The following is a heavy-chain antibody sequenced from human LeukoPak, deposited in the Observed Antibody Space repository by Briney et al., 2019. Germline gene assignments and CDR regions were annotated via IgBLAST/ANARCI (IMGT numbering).Heavy chain of an antibody. CDR2: VNPKIGDT. CDR1: GYRFADYY. Sequence: GASVKVSCKPSGYRFADYYVHWVRQAPGQGLEWMGWVNPKIGDTSYAQKFQGRVTMTSDTSISTAYMELSRLRSADTAVYYCAKLLEEDSWGQGTLVTVSS. CDR3: AKLLEEDS. V-gene: IGHV1-2*02. J-gene: IGHJ4*02.